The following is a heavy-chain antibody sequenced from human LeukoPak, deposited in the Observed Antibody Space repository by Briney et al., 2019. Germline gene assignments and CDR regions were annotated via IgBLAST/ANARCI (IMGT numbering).Heavy chain of an antibody. J-gene: IGHJ5*02. Sequence: ASVKVSCKASGYTFTSYDMNWVRQATGQGLEWMGWMNPNSGNTGYAQKFQGRVTMTRNTSISTAYMELSSLRSEDTAVYYCARELGYCSGGSCLLNGFDPWGQGTLVTVSS. CDR2: MNPNSGNT. V-gene: IGHV1-8*01. CDR3: ARELGYCSGGSCLLNGFDP. D-gene: IGHD2-15*01. CDR1: GYTFTSYD.